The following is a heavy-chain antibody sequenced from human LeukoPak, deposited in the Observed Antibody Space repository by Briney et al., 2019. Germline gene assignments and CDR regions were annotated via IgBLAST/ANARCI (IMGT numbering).Heavy chain of an antibody. V-gene: IGHV3-20*04. J-gene: IGHJ4*02. CDR2: INWNGHST. Sequence: GGSLRLSCAASGFTFDDYGMSWVRQAPGKGLEWVSGINWNGHSTGYADSVKGRFTISRDNSKNTLHLQMNSLRAEDTAVYYCARSYYYGSGHVDYWGQGTLVTVSS. CDR1: GFTFDDYG. D-gene: IGHD3-10*01. CDR3: ARSYYYGSGHVDY.